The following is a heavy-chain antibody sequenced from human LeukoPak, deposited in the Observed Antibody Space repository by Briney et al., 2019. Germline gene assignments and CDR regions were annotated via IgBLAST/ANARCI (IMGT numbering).Heavy chain of an antibody. J-gene: IGHJ4*02. V-gene: IGHV4-34*01. CDR3: AYTLNYGSGSYSDY. CDR1: GGSFSGYY. CDR2: INHSGST. D-gene: IGHD3-10*01. Sequence: PSETLSLTCAVYGGSFSGYYWSWLRQPPGKGLEWIGEINHSGSTNYNPSLKSRVTISVDTSKNQFSLKLSSVTAADTAVYYCAYTLNYGSGSYSDYWGQGTLVTVSS.